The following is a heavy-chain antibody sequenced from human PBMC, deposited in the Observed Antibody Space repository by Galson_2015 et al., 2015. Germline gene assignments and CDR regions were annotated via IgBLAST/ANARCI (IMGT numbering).Heavy chain of an antibody. D-gene: IGHD2-15*01. CDR3: ARSHIVVVVAIPFDY. Sequence: SLRLSCAASGFTFSSYAMHWVRQAPGKGLEWVAVISYDGSNKYYADSVKGRFIISRDNSKNTLYLQMNSLRAEDTAVYYCARSHIVVVVAIPFDYWGQGTLVTVSS. J-gene: IGHJ4*02. V-gene: IGHV3-30-3*01. CDR2: ISYDGSNK. CDR1: GFTFSSYA.